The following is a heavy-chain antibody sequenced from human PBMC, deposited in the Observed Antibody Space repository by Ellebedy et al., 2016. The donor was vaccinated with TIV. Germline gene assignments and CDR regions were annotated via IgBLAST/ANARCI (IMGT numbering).Heavy chain of an antibody. CDR3: VRDELYSSTWYHYFDY. D-gene: IGHD6-13*01. V-gene: IGHV3-48*02. CDR2: ISSGSSII. J-gene: IGHJ4*02. Sequence: GESLKISCAASSFIFSSSSMNWVRPAPGKGPERVSYISSGSSIIYYADSVKGRITITRDDAKNSLYLQMDSLGDEDTAMFYCVRDELYSSTWYHYFDYWGQGTLVTVST. CDR1: SFIFSSSS.